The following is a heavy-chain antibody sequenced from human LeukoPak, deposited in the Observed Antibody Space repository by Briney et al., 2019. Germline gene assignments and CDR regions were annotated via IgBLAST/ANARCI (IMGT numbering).Heavy chain of an antibody. Sequence: ASVKVSCKASGGTFSSYAISWVRQAPGQGLEWMGGIIPIFGTANYAQKFQGRVTITTDESTGTAYMELSSLRSEDTAVYYCAIHSSGWGRVYWGQGTLVTVSS. CDR2: IIPIFGTA. CDR3: AIHSSGWGRVY. CDR1: GGTFSSYA. V-gene: IGHV1-69*05. J-gene: IGHJ4*02. D-gene: IGHD6-19*01.